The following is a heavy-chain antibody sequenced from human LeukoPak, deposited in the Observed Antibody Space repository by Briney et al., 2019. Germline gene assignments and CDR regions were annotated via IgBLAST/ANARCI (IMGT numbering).Heavy chain of an antibody. J-gene: IGHJ4*02. V-gene: IGHV3-33*01. CDR1: GFTFSSYG. D-gene: IGHD4-17*01. CDR2: IWYDGSNK. Sequence: GGSLRLSCAASGFTFSSYGMHWVRQAPGKGLEWVAVIWYDGSNKYYADSVKGRFTISRDNSKNTLYLQMNSLRAEDTAVCYCARSYGDYGIRYWGQGTLVTVSS. CDR3: ARSYGDYGIRY.